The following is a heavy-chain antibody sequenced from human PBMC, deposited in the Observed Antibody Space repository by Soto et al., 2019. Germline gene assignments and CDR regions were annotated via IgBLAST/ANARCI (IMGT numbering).Heavy chain of an antibody. V-gene: IGHV4-39*01. Sequence: QLQLQESGPGLVKRSETLSLTCTVSGGSISSSRYFWAWIRQPPGKGLEWIGSIDYSGTTYYNSSLKSRVTISVDPSKNQFSLKLSSVTAADTAVYYCARHGSNTGSYSEYFQYWGQGTLVTVSS. CDR2: IDYSGTT. D-gene: IGHD1-26*01. CDR3: ARHGSNTGSYSEYFQY. J-gene: IGHJ1*01. CDR1: GGSISSSRYF.